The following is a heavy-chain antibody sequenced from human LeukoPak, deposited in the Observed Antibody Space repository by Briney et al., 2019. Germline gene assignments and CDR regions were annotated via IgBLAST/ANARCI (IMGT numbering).Heavy chain of an antibody. Sequence: GRSLRLSCAASGFTFSSYAMHWVRQAPGKGLEWVAVISYDGSNKYHADSVKGRFTISRDNSKNTLYLQMNSLRAEDTAVYYCARDSEGYCSSTSCYEGYFDYWGQGTLVTVSS. J-gene: IGHJ4*02. D-gene: IGHD2-2*01. CDR2: ISYDGSNK. CDR1: GFTFSSYA. CDR3: ARDSEGYCSSTSCYEGYFDY. V-gene: IGHV3-30*01.